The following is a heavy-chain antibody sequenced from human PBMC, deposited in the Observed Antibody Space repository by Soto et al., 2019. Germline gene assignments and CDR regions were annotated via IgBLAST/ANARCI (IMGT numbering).Heavy chain of an antibody. CDR1: GFTFSSYA. CDR3: ARDPSESYYFDY. CDR2: ISYDGSNK. J-gene: IGHJ4*02. Sequence: PGGSLRLSCAASGFTFSSYAMHWVRQAPGKGLEWVAVISYDGSNKYYADSVKGRFTISRDNSKNTLYLQMNSLRAEDTAVYYCARDPSESYYFDYWGQGTLVTVSS. V-gene: IGHV3-30-3*01.